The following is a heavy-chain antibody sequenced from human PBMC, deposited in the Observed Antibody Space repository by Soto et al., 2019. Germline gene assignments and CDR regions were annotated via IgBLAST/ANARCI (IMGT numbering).Heavy chain of an antibody. V-gene: IGHV1-69*06. CDR1: GGSFTNLA. D-gene: IGHD3-10*01. CDR3: VREGGGGYGSGDNYFNP. CDR2: IIPFFDTT. Sequence: QLVQSGAEVKKPGSSVKISCKTSGGSFTNLAISWVRQAPGQGLEWMGGIIPFFDTTNYAQKFQGRVTMTGDTSTNTVFLDLRGLRSEDAAVYYCVREGGGGYGSGDNYFNPWGQGTLVTVSS. J-gene: IGHJ5*02.